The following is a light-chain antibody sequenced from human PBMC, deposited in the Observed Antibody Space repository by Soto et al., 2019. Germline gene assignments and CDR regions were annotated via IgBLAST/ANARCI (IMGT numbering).Light chain of an antibody. CDR3: CSYAGRDTLYV. CDR1: STDVGGYNY. V-gene: IGLV2-11*01. Sequence: QSVLTQPRSVSGSPGQSVTISCTGTSTDVGGYNYVSWYQQHPGKVPKLMLYDVSKRPSGVPDRFCGSKAGNTASLTISGLHAGDEADYYCCSYAGRDTLYVFGSGTKLTVL. CDR2: DVS. J-gene: IGLJ1*01.